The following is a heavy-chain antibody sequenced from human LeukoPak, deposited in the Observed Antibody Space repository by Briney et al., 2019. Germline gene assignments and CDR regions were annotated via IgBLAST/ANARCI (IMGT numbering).Heavy chain of an antibody. D-gene: IGHD1-1*01. CDR1: GGAISSYY. V-gene: IGHV4-4*07. J-gene: IGHJ4*01. CDR3: ARTSATEGTYFDY. CDR2: TYSSVST. Sequence: SETLSLTRTISGGAISSYYWSWIRQPAGKGLEWIGRTYSSVSTHYNPSLKSRVTMSVDTSKNQFSLRVYYVTAADTAVYYCARTSATEGTYFDYWGHGTLVTVSS.